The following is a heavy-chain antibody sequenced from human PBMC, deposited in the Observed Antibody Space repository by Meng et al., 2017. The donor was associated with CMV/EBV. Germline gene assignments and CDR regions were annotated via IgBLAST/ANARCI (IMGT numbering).Heavy chain of an antibody. CDR2: IYYSGST. D-gene: IGHD4-11*01. J-gene: IGHJ5*02. V-gene: IGHV4-59*01. CDR1: GGSISSYY. CDR3: ARDKTPQYNWFDP. Sequence: GSLRLSCTVSGGSISSYYWSWIRQPPGKGLEWIGYIYYSGSTNYNPSLKSRVTISVDTSKNQFSLKLSSVTAADTAVYYCARDKTPQYNWFDPWGQGTLVTVSS.